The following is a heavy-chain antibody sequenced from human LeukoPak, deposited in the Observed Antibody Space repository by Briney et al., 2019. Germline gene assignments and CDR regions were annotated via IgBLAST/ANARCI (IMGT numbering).Heavy chain of an antibody. V-gene: IGHV3-7*01. CDR3: VRGGGVSGYDLLDY. CDR2: INQDGSEE. D-gene: IGHD5-12*01. CDR1: GFTFSNYG. J-gene: IGHJ4*02. Sequence: GGSLRLSCAASGFTFSNYGMSWVRQAPGKGLEWGAHINQDGSEEHYMDAAKARFTISRDNAKNSLSLQMNSLRAEDTAVYYCVRGGGVSGYDLLDYWGKGTLVTVSS.